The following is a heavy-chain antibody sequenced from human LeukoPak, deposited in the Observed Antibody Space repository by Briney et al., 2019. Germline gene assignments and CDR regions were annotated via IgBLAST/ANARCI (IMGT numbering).Heavy chain of an antibody. J-gene: IGHJ4*02. Sequence: GESLRISCKTSGYSFTSYWIHWVRQVPGKGLEWMGIIYPGDSDTRYSPSFQGQVTISADKSISTAYLQWSSLKASDTAMYYCARLFVVGGIVQQLANLYYFDYWGQGTLVTVSS. CDR1: GYSFTSYW. CDR3: ARLFVVGGIVQQLANLYYFDY. CDR2: IYPGDSDT. D-gene: IGHD6-13*01. V-gene: IGHV5-51*01.